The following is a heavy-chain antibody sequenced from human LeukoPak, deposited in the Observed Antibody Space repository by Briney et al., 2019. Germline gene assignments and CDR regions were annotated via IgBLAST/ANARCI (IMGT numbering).Heavy chain of an antibody. CDR3: ARGEYTVLRFLEWLYVDY. J-gene: IGHJ4*02. CDR2: IIPIFGTA. D-gene: IGHD3-3*01. CDR1: GGTFSSYA. Sequence: SVKVSCKASGGTFSSYAISWVRQAPGQGLEWMGGIIPIFGTANYAQKFQGRVTITADESTSTAYMELSSLRSEDTAVYYCARGEYTVLRFLEWLYVDYWGQGTLVTVSS. V-gene: IGHV1-69*13.